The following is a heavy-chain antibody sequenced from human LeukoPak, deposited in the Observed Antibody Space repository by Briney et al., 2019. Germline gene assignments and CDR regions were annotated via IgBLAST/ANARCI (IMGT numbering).Heavy chain of an antibody. V-gene: IGHV3-23*01. Sequence: GGSLRLSCAASGFTFSTSAMSWVRQAPGKGLEWVSSISAGGGSTYYADSVKGPFTISRDFSNNTVYVQMNSLRAEDTAVYYCANNYNFDYWGQGTLVTVSS. J-gene: IGHJ4*02. CDR3: ANNYNFDY. CDR2: ISAGGGST. CDR1: GFTFSTSA. D-gene: IGHD4-11*01.